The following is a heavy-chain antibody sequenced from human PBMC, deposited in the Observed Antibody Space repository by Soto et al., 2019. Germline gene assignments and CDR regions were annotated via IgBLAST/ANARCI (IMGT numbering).Heavy chain of an antibody. CDR2: ISGGGDTT. V-gene: IGHV3-23*01. CDR1: GFTFNNYA. D-gene: IGHD6-13*01. J-gene: IGHJ4*02. Sequence: EVQLLESGGGLVQPGESLRLSCAGSGFTFNNYAMTWVRQAPGKGPELVSAISGGGDTTYYADSVKGRFTISRDNSKNTLYLQMNSLRAEDTAVYYCAKHGPQYSSSLTHYWGQGTLVTVSS. CDR3: AKHGPQYSSSLTHY.